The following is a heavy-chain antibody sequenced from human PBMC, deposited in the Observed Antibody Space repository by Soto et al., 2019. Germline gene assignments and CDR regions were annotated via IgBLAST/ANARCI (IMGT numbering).Heavy chain of an antibody. CDR1: GFTFSSYA. J-gene: IGHJ6*02. Sequence: GGSLRLSCAASGFTFSSYAMSWVRQAPGKGLEWVSAISGSGGSTYYADSVKGRFTISRDNSKNTLYLQMNSLRAEDTAVYYCAEDRVTTFTDYYYYGMDVWGQGTTVTVSS. CDR3: AEDRVTTFTDYYYYGMDV. D-gene: IGHD4-4*01. V-gene: IGHV3-23*01. CDR2: ISGSGGST.